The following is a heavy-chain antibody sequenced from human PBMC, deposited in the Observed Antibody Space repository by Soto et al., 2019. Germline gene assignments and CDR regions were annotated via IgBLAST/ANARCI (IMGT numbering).Heavy chain of an antibody. CDR2: SNAGNGNT. D-gene: IGHD2-2*01. CDR3: ARVVPGAEAWFGP. J-gene: IGHJ5*02. Sequence: ASVKVSCKASGYTFTSYAMHWVRQAPGQRLEWMGWSNAGNGNTKYSQEFQGRVSMTTDTSTTTAYMELRSLRSDDTAVYYCARVVPGAEAWFGPWGQGTLVTVSS. CDR1: GYTFTSYA. V-gene: IGHV1-3*02.